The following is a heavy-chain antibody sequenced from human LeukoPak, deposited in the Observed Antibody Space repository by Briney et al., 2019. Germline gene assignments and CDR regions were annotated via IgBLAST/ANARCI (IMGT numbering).Heavy chain of an antibody. CDR1: GYSFTSYW. V-gene: IGHV5-51*01. Sequence: GESLKISCQGSGYSFTSYWIGWVRQMPGKGLEWMGIIYPGDSDTRYSPSFQGQVTISADKSISTAYLQWSSLKASDTAMYYCARRLRHHLFYSSTPYYFDYWGQGTLVTVSS. CDR3: ARRLRHHLFYSSTPYYFDY. J-gene: IGHJ4*02. CDR2: IYPGDSDT. D-gene: IGHD6-13*01.